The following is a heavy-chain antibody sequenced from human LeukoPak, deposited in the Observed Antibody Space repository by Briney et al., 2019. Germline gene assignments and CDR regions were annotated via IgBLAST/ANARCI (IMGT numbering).Heavy chain of an antibody. V-gene: IGHV1-2*02. D-gene: IGHD3-10*02. CDR3: AREAHDYSIGYVDWFDP. CDR2: INPNSGGT. CDR1: GYTFTGYY. J-gene: IGHJ5*02. Sequence: GSVKVSCKASGYTFTGYYMHWVRQAPGQGLEWMGWINPNSGGTNYAQKFQGRVTMTRDTSISTAYMELSRLRSDDTAVYYCAREAHDYSIGYVDWFDPWGQGTLVTVSS.